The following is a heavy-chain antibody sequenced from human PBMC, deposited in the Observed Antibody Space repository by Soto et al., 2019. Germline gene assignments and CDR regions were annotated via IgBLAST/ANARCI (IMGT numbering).Heavy chain of an antibody. CDR2: ISGSGGST. CDR1: GFTFSSYA. Sequence: SGWSLRLSCAASGFTFSSYAMSWVRQAPGKGLEWVSAISGSGGSTYYADSVKGRFTISRDNSKNTLYLQMNSLSAEDTAVYYCEKEVRGGYYYGSRLYGMEVWGQGTTVTVS. J-gene: IGHJ6*02. D-gene: IGHD3-10*01. V-gene: IGHV3-23*01. CDR3: EKEVRGGYYYGSRLYGMEV.